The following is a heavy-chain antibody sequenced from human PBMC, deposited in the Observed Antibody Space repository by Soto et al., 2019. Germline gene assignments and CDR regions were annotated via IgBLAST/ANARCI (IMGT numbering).Heavy chain of an antibody. CDR1: GGSISSGGYS. D-gene: IGHD3-10*01. CDR3: ASYGSGSYYKGNWFDP. Sequence: TLSLTCAVSGGSISSGGYSWSWIRQPPGKGLEWIGYIYHSGSTYYNPSLKSRDTISVDRSKNQFSLKLSSVTAADTAVYYCASYGSGSYYKGNWFDPWGQGTLVTVSS. CDR2: IYHSGST. V-gene: IGHV4-30-2*01. J-gene: IGHJ5*02.